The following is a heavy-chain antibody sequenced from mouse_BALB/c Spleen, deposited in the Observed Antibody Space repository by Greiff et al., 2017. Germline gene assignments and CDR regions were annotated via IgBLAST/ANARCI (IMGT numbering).Heavy chain of an antibody. CDR3: ARWGNGYYVGWYFDV. J-gene: IGHJ1*01. D-gene: IGHD2-3*01. CDR2: INPSTGGT. CDR1: GYSFTDYY. Sequence: EVQLQQSGPELVKTGASVKISCKASGYSFTDYYMHWVKQSPEKSFEWIGEINPSTGGTSYNQKFKGKATLTVDKSSSTAYMQLKSLTSEDSAVYYCARWGNGYYVGWYFDVWGAGTTVTVSS. V-gene: IGHV1-42*01.